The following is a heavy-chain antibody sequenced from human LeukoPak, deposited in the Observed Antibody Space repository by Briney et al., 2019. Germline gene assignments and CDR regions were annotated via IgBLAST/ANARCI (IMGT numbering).Heavy chain of an antibody. V-gene: IGHV3-21*01. D-gene: IGHD2-15*01. CDR2: ISSSSSYI. Sequence: PGGSLRLSCAASGFTFSSYSMNWVRQTPGKGLEWVSSISSSSSYIYYADSMKGRFSISRDNAKNSLYLQMNSLRAEDMAVYYCASALVGAAFDYWGQGTLVTVSS. CDR3: ASALVGAAFDY. CDR1: GFTFSSYS. J-gene: IGHJ4*02.